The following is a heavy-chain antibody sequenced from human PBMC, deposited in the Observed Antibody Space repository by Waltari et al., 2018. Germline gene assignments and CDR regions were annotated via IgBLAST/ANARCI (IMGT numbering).Heavy chain of an antibody. J-gene: IGHJ4*02. D-gene: IGHD3-3*01. CDR3: ARDRTPGVRLITIFGVGSHPGFDY. Sequence: QAQLVQSGAEVKKPGASVKVSCKASGYTFTSYAMHWVRQAPGQRLEWMGWINTGNGNTKYSLKFQGRVTITRDTSASTAYMELSSLRSEDTAVYYCARDRTPGVRLITIFGVGSHPGFDYWGQGTLVTVSS. CDR2: INTGNGNT. CDR1: GYTFTSYA. V-gene: IGHV1-3*04.